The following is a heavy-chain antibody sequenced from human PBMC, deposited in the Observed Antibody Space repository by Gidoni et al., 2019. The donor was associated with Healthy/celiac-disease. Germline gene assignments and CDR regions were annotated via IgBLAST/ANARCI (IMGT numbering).Heavy chain of an antibody. D-gene: IGHD6-6*01. Sequence: QVQLQESGPGLVKPSETLSLTCTLSGGSISSYYWSWIRQPPGKGLEWIGYIYYSGSPNYNPSLKSRVTISVDTSKNQFSLKLSSVTAADTAVYYCARDTSIAVDYWGQGTLVTVSS. CDR2: IYYSGSP. CDR1: GGSISSYY. V-gene: IGHV4-59*01. J-gene: IGHJ4*02. CDR3: ARDTSIAVDY.